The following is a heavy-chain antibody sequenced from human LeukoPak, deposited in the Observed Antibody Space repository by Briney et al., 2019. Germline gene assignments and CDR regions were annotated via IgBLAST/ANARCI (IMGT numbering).Heavy chain of an antibody. V-gene: IGHV3-23*01. D-gene: IGHD6-19*01. Sequence: GGSLRLSCAASGFTFSSYAMSSVRQAPGKGLEWVSSISGRGGNTYYADSVKGRFTISRDNSKNKLYLQMNSLRAEDTAVYYCAKSGQWLPPTEFDSWGQGTLVTVSS. CDR3: AKSGQWLPPTEFDS. CDR2: ISGRGGNT. CDR1: GFTFSSYA. J-gene: IGHJ4*02.